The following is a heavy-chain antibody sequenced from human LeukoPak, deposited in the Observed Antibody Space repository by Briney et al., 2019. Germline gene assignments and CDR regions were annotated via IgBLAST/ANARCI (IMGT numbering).Heavy chain of an antibody. CDR3: ARVLWFGELLPYFDY. Sequence: GGSLRLSCAASGFTFSSYAMSWVRQAPGKGLEWVSAISGSGGSTYYADSVKGRFTISRDNSKNTLYLQMNSLRAEDTAAYYCARVLWFGELLPYFDYWGQGTLVTVSS. CDR2: ISGSGGST. D-gene: IGHD3-10*01. J-gene: IGHJ4*02. V-gene: IGHV3-23*01. CDR1: GFTFSSYA.